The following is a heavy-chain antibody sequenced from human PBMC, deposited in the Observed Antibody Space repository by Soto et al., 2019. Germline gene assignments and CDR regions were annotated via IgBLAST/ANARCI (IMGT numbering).Heavy chain of an antibody. Sequence: PGESLKISCKGSGYSFTSYWISWVRQMPGKGLEWMGRIDPSDSYTNYSPSFQGHVTISADKSISTAYLQWSSLKASDTAMYYCARLMTTVTTKGQVGSPRYYYYGMDVWGQGTTVTVSS. CDR2: IDPSDSYT. V-gene: IGHV5-10-1*01. J-gene: IGHJ6*02. CDR1: GYSFTSYW. D-gene: IGHD4-4*01. CDR3: ARLMTTVTTKGQVGSPRYYYYGMDV.